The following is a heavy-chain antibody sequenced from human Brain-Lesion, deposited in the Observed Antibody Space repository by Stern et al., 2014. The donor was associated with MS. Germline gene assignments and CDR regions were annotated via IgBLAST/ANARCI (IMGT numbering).Heavy chain of an antibody. Sequence: EVKLVESGGSLVQPGGSLRLSCAASGFTFSNYWMHWVRQAPGKGLVWFSRVKNDGRRTSYADSVKGRFTMSRDNAKNTLYLQMNSLRVEDTAIYYCARGERWFDSWGQGTLVTVSS. CDR1: GFTFSNYW. CDR3: ARGERWFDS. D-gene: IGHD3-10*01. CDR2: VKNDGRRT. J-gene: IGHJ5*01. V-gene: IGHV3-74*02.